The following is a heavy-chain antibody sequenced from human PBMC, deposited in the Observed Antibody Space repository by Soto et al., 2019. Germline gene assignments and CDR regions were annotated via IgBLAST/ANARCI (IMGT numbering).Heavy chain of an antibody. CDR2: ISRISSTI. Sequence: HPGGSLRLSCAASGFTFSSHSMNWVRQAPGKGPEWVSYISRISSTIYYAASVRGRSTISRDNAKNSLYLQMNGLRAEDTAVYYCARDLRTTVISADLDYWGQGALVTVSS. CDR3: ARDLRTTVISADLDY. J-gene: IGHJ4*02. D-gene: IGHD4-17*01. V-gene: IGHV3-48*01. CDR1: GFTFSSHS.